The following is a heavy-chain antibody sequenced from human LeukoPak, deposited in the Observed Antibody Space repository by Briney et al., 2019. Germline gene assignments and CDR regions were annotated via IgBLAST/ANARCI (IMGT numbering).Heavy chain of an antibody. V-gene: IGHV3-74*01. D-gene: IGHD3-10*01. CDR1: GFTFSSYW. J-gene: IGHJ4*02. CDR2: INSDGSNT. Sequence: QPGGSLRLSCAASGFTFSSYWMHWVRQAPGKGLVWVSRINSDGSNTHYADSVKGRFTISRDNSKNTLYLQMNSLRAEDTAVYYCAKVTYGSGTYGAFDYWGQGTLVTVSS. CDR3: AKVTYGSGTYGAFDY.